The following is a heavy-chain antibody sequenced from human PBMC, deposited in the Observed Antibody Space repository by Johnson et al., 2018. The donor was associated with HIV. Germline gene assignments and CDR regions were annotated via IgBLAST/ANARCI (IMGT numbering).Heavy chain of an antibody. CDR1: GFTFSSYW. CDR3: ARESRLGPLAHAFDI. Sequence: MLLVESGGGVVQPGRSLRLSCAASGFTFSSYWMHWVRQAPGKGLVWVSRINSDGSSTSYADSVKGRFTISRDNAKNTLYLQMNSLRAEDPAVYYCARESRLGPLAHAFDIWGQGTMVTVSS. D-gene: IGHD7-27*01. CDR2: INSDGSST. J-gene: IGHJ3*02. V-gene: IGHV3-74*01.